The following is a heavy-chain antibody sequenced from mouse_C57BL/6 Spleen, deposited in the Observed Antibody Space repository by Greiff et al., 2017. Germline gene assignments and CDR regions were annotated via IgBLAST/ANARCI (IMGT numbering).Heavy chain of an antibody. V-gene: IGHV1-26*01. Sequence: VQLQQSGPELVKPGASVKISCKASGYTFTDYYMNWVKQSHGKSLEWIGDINPNNGGTSYNQKFKGKATLTVDKSSSTAYMELRSLTSEDSAGYYCARKANWDVGFAYWGQGTLVTVSA. CDR2: INPNNGGT. J-gene: IGHJ3*01. D-gene: IGHD4-1*01. CDR3: ARKANWDVGFAY. CDR1: GYTFTDYY.